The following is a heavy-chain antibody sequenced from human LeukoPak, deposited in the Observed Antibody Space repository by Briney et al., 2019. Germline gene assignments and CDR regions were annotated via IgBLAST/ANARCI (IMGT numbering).Heavy chain of an antibody. Sequence: QPGGSLRLSCAASGFTFDDYAMHCVRQAPGKGLDWVSGISWNSGSIGYADSVKGRFTISRDNAKNSLYLQMNSLRAEDTALYYCAGVDALITGTPYWGQGTLVTVSS. CDR3: AGVDALITGTPY. V-gene: IGHV3-9*01. D-gene: IGHD1-20*01. CDR1: GFTFDDYA. J-gene: IGHJ4*02. CDR2: ISWNSGSI.